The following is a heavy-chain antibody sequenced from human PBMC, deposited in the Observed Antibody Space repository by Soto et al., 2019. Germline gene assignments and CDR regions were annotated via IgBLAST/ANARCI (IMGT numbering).Heavy chain of an antibody. D-gene: IGHD3-9*01. CDR3: ARDPVLGDILTGPNWFDP. CDR2: ISSSSSTI. Sequence: PGGSLRLSCAASGFTFSSYSMNWVRQAPGKGLEWVSCISSSSSTIYYADSVKGRFTISRDNAKNSLYLQMNSLRDEDTAVYYCARDPVLGDILTGPNWFDPWGQGTLVTVSS. J-gene: IGHJ5*02. V-gene: IGHV3-48*02. CDR1: GFTFSSYS.